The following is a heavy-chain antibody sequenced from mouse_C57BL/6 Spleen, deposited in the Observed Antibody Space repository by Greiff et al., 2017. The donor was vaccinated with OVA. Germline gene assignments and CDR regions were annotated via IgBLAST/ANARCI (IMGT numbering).Heavy chain of an antibody. Sequence: VQLQQSGPELVKPGASVKISCKASGYTFTDYYMNWVKQSHGKSLEWIGDINPNNGGTSYNQKFKGKATLTVDKSSSTAYMELRSLTSEDSAVYYCARARTGYYDYASAMEYWGQRTSGTGSS. J-gene: IGHJ4*01. V-gene: IGHV1-26*01. D-gene: IGHD2-4*01. CDR3: ARARTGYYDYASAMEY. CDR1: GYTFTDYY. CDR2: INPNNGGT.